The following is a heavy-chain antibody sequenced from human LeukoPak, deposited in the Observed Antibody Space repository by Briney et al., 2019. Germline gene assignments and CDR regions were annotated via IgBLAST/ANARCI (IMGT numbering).Heavy chain of an antibody. Sequence: SETLSLTCTVSGGSISSSSYYWGWVRQPPGKGLEWIGRIYYSGSTYYNPSLKSRVTISVDTSKNQFSLKLSSVTAADTGVYYCASGEAGIAAAGTHLGYYYYMDVWGKGTTVTVSS. D-gene: IGHD6-13*01. J-gene: IGHJ6*03. CDR3: ASGEAGIAAAGTHLGYYYYMDV. CDR2: IYYSGST. CDR1: GGSISSSSYY. V-gene: IGHV4-39*01.